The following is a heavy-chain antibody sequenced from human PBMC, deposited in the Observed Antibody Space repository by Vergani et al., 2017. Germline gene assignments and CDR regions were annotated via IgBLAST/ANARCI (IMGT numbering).Heavy chain of an antibody. V-gene: IGHV2-5*02. J-gene: IGHJ4*02. Sequence: QITLKESGPTLVKPTQTLTLTCSFSGFSLSTSGVGVGWIRQPPGKALEWLALIYWDDDKRYSPSLKSRLTITKDTSKNQVVLTMTNMDPVDTATYYCAHRRNDGYSYGSHFDYWGQGTLVTVSS. CDR2: IYWDDDK. CDR1: GFSLSTSGVG. CDR3: AHRRNDGYSYGSHFDY. D-gene: IGHD5-18*01.